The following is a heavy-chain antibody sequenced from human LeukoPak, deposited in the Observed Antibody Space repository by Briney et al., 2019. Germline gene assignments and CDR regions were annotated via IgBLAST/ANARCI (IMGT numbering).Heavy chain of an antibody. D-gene: IGHD3-3*01. CDR3: ARGVVYPTWSGPHWSDY. CDR1: GFTFSSYW. Sequence: GGSLRLSCAASGFTFSSYWMSWVRQAPGKGPEWVAHIKQDASQEDHVDSVKGRFTVSRDNAKNSLYLQMNSLRAEDTAVYYCARGVVYPTWSGPHWSDYWGQGTLVTVSS. V-gene: IGHV3-7*01. J-gene: IGHJ4*02. CDR2: IKQDASQE.